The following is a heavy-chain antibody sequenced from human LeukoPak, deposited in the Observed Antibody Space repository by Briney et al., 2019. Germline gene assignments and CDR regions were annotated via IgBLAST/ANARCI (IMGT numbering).Heavy chain of an antibody. V-gene: IGHV5-51*01. J-gene: IGHJ4*02. CDR1: GYSFTSYW. D-gene: IGHD3-22*01. Sequence: PGESLKISCKGSGYSFTSYWIGWVRQMPGKGLEWMGIIYPGDSDTRYSPSFQGQVTISADKSISTAYLQWSSLKASDTAMYYCARHEGRYYYDSSGYYYWGQGTLVTVSS. CDR2: IYPGDSDT. CDR3: ARHEGRYYYDSSGYYY.